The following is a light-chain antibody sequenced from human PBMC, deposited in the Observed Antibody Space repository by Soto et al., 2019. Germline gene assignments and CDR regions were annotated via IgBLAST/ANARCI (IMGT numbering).Light chain of an antibody. CDR1: QDISNS. Sequence: ALRMTQSPSSFSASTGDRITITCRANQDISNSLAWYQQQLGKAPKLLIYGASTLQSGVPSRFSGSGSGTDFTLTISGLQSEDFATYYCQQYYNYPRTFGQGTKVEIK. J-gene: IGKJ1*01. V-gene: IGKV1-8*01. CDR2: GAS. CDR3: QQYYNYPRT.